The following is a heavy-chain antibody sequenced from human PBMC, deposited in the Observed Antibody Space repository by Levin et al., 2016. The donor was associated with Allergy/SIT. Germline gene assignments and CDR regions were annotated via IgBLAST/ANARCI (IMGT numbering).Heavy chain of an antibody. J-gene: IGHJ6*02. CDR2: IYPGDSDA. CDR1: GYSFSSYS. CDR3: ARLPPEFYYYGLDV. Sequence: GESLKISCEGSGYSFSSYSIGWVRQKPGKGLEWMGIIYPGDSDARYSPPFQGQVTISVDKSTSTVYLQWSSLKASDSATYYCARLPPEFYYYGLDVWGQGTTVTVSS. V-gene: IGHV5-51*01.